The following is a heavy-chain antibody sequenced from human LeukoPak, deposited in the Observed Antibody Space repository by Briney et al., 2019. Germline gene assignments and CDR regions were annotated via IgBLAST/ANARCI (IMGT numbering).Heavy chain of an antibody. CDR3: AKGGAYYYDSSGYYDY. J-gene: IGHJ4*02. CDR1: GFTFSSYW. D-gene: IGHD3-22*01. Sequence: GGSLRLSCAASGFTFSSYWMHWVRQAPGKGLMWVARINGDGTSTTYADSVKGRFTISRDNSKNTLYLQMNSLRAEDTAVYYCAKGGAYYYDSSGYYDYWGQGTLVTVSS. CDR2: INGDGTST. V-gene: IGHV3-74*01.